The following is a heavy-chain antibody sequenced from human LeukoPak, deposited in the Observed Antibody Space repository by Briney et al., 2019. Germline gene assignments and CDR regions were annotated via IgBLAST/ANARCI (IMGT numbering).Heavy chain of an antibody. J-gene: IGHJ5*02. Sequence: GESLKISCKGSGYSFTSYWIGWVRQMPGKGLEWMGIIYPGDSDTRYSPSFQGQVTISADKSINTAYLQWSSLKTSDTAIYYCARQQLVGVDWFDPWGQGTLVTVSS. CDR2: IYPGDSDT. V-gene: IGHV5-51*01. D-gene: IGHD6-13*01. CDR1: GYSFTSYW. CDR3: ARQQLVGVDWFDP.